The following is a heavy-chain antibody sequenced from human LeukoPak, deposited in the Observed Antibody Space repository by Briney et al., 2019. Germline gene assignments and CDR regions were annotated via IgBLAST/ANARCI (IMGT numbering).Heavy chain of an antibody. Sequence: GGSLRLSCAASGFTFSSYSMNWVRQAPGKGLERVSSISSSSSYIYYADSVKGRFTISRDNAKNSLYLQMNSLRAEDTAVYYCARGLYYYDSSGYYQLSWYFDLWGRGTLVTVSS. CDR2: ISSSSSYI. CDR3: ARGLYYYDSSGYYQLSWYFDL. CDR1: GFTFSSYS. J-gene: IGHJ2*01. V-gene: IGHV3-21*01. D-gene: IGHD3-22*01.